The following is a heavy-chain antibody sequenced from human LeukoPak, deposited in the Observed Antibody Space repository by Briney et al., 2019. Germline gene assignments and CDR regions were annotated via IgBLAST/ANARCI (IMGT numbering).Heavy chain of an antibody. D-gene: IGHD5-24*01. J-gene: IGHJ4*02. CDR1: GGSISSSSYY. CDR2: IYYSGST. V-gene: IGHV4-39*01. Sequence: PSETLSLTCTVSGGSISSSSYYWGWIRQPPGKGLAWIGSIYYSGSTYYNPSLKSRVTISVDTSKNQFSLKLSSVTAADTAVYYCARHEVATISYFDYWGQGTLVTVSS. CDR3: ARHEVATISYFDY.